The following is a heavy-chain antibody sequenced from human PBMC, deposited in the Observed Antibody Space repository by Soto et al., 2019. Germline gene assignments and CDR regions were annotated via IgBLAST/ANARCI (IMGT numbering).Heavy chain of an antibody. D-gene: IGHD3-22*01. CDR3: ARESPDSSGYFTIDY. CDR2: LYSDDRT. CDR1: GFTVSSNL. Sequence: EVQLVETGGGLIQPGGSLRLSCAASGFTVSSNLMTWVRQAPGKGLEWLSVLYSDDRTYYEDSVKGRFTISRDDSKNTLYLQMDSLRAEDTAVYYCARESPDSSGYFTIDYWGQGTLVTVSS. V-gene: IGHV3-53*02. J-gene: IGHJ4*02.